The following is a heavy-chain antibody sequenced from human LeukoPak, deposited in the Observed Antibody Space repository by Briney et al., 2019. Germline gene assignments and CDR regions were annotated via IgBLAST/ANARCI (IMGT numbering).Heavy chain of an antibody. Sequence: SETLSLTCTVSGGSILSNSYYWGWIRQPPGKGLEWIGSVSFGGSTYHNPSLKSRLTISVDTPNNQFSLRLNSVTAADTAVYYCARHADPNFFDSWGQGTLVTVSS. CDR3: ARHADPNFFDS. CDR1: GGSILSNSYY. V-gene: IGHV4-39*01. J-gene: IGHJ4*02. CDR2: VSFGGST.